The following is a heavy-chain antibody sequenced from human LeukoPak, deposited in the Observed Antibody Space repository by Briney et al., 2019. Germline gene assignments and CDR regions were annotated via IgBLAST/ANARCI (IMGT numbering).Heavy chain of an antibody. D-gene: IGHD3-3*01. CDR2: ISSSSSYI. V-gene: IGHV3-21*01. CDR3: AIRITIFGVVIPDAFDI. J-gene: IGHJ3*02. CDR1: GFTFSSYS. Sequence: PGGSLRLSCAASGFTFSSYSMNWARQAPGKGLEWVSSISSSSSYIYYADSVKGRFTISRDNAKNSLYLQMNSLRAEDTAVYYCAIRITIFGVVIPDAFDIWGQGTMVTVSS.